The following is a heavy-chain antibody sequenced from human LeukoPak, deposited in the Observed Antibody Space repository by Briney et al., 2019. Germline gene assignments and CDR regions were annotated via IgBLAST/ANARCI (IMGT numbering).Heavy chain of an antibody. Sequence: GGPLRLSCAASGVTFSDSAMHWVRQSSRKGREWIGRIRSKPNNYATTYTASGKVRFPISTDDSQSTAYLQMRSLQTEASAVYYCATAVAGVWNFDFWGQGILVPVSS. CDR3: ATAVAGVWNFDF. CDR2: IRSKPNNYAT. V-gene: IGHV3-73*01. D-gene: IGHD3-10*01. CDR1: GVTFSDSA. J-gene: IGHJ4*02.